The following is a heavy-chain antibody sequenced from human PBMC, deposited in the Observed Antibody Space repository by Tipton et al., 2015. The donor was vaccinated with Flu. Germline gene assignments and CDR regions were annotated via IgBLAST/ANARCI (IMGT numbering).Heavy chain of an antibody. V-gene: IGHV3-23*01. Sequence: GSLRLSCAASGFTFSSYAMSWVRQAPGKGLEWVSAISGSGGSTYYADSVKGRFTTSRDNSKNTLYLQMNSLRAEDTAVYYCAKLALVVVAFRGLDYWGQGTLVTVSS. CDR3: AKLALVVVAFRGLDY. CDR2: ISGSGGST. CDR1: GFTFSSYA. D-gene: IGHD2-15*01. J-gene: IGHJ4*02.